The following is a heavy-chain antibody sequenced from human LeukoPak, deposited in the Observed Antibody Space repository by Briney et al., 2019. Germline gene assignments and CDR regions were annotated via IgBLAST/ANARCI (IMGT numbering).Heavy chain of an antibody. J-gene: IGHJ3*02. V-gene: IGHV1-69*13. CDR1: GGTFSSYA. CDR3: ARDRYGSYGLDAFDI. CDR2: IIPIFGTA. Sequence: ASVKVSCKASGGTFSSYAISWVRQAPGQGLEWMGGIIPIFGTANYAQKFQGRVTITADESTSTAYMELSSLRSEDTAVYYCARDRYGSYGLDAFDIWGQGTMVTVSS. D-gene: IGHD5-18*01.